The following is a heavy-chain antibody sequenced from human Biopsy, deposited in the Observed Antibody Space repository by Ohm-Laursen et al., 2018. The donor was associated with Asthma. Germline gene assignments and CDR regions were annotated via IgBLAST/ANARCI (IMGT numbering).Heavy chain of an antibody. CDR3: ARGLESSSRGPFYFFTLDV. J-gene: IGHJ6*02. CDR1: GFSFGDFF. CDR2: ISSSGSTK. Sequence: SLRLSCAASGFSFGDFFMTWVRQAPGKGLEWVASISSSGSTKYPSESVLGRCTISRDNTQKSMTLYLRSLRVEDTAIYYCARGLESSSRGPFYFFTLDVWGQGTPVAVSS. D-gene: IGHD6-13*01. V-gene: IGHV3-11*01.